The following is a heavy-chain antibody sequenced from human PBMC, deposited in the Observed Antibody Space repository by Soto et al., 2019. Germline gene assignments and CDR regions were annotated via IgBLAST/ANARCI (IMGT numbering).Heavy chain of an antibody. CDR2: IWYDGSNK. CDR3: ARDLQTYSGYDYNP. Sequence: GGSLRLSCAASGFTFSSYGMHWVRQAPGKGLEWVAVIWYDGSNKYYADSVKGRFTISRDNSKNTLYLQMNSLRAEDTAVYYCARDLQTYSGYDYNPWGQGTLVTVSS. V-gene: IGHV3-33*01. CDR1: GFTFSSYG. J-gene: IGHJ5*02. D-gene: IGHD5-12*01.